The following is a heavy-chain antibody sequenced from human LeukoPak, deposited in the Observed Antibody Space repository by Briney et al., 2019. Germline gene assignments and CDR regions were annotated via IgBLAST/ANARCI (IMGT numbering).Heavy chain of an antibody. CDR2: ITSSSSYI. J-gene: IGHJ4*02. V-gene: IGHV3-21*01. D-gene: IGHD4-11*01. CDR3: ARLYDDYTNGHFDS. CDR1: GFTFSSYS. Sequence: GGSLRLSCAASGFTFSSYSMNWVRQAPGKGLEWVSTITSSSSYIYYSDSVKGRFTISRDNAKNSLYLQMNSLRAEDTAVYYCARLYDDYTNGHFDSWGQGTLVTVSS.